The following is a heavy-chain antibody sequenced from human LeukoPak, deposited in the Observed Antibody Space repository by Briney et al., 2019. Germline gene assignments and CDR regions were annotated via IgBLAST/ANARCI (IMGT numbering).Heavy chain of an antibody. J-gene: IGHJ4*02. CDR1: GGSISSYY. CDR2: IYYSGST. Sequence: SETLSLTCTVSGGSISSYYWSWIRQPPGKGLEWIGYIYYSGSTNYNPSLKSRVTISVDTSKNQFSLKLSSVTAADTAVYYCARGRETTAMVKGFDYWGQGTLVTVSS. V-gene: IGHV4-59*12. CDR3: ARGRETTAMVKGFDY. D-gene: IGHD5-18*01.